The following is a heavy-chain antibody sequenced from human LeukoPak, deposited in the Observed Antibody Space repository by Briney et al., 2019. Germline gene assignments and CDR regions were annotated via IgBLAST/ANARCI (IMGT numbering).Heavy chain of an antibody. Sequence: PSETLSLTCTVSGDPISSYYWSWMRQPPGKGLEGIGYIYYSGSTNYNPSLKSRATISVDTSKNQFSLKLSSVTAAVTAVYYCARDSSSWAGHYYYMDVWGKGTTVTVSS. CDR2: IYYSGST. CDR3: ARDSSSWAGHYYYMDV. CDR1: GDPISSYY. J-gene: IGHJ6*03. V-gene: IGHV4-59*01. D-gene: IGHD6-13*01.